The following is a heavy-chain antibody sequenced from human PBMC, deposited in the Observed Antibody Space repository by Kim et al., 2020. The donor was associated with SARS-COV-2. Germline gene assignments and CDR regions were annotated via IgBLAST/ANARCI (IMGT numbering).Heavy chain of an antibody. Sequence: SETLSLTCAVYGGSFSGYSWSWLRQPPGKGLEWIGEINHSGSTNYNPSLKSRVPISVDTSKNQFSLKLSSVTAADTAVYYCARGQRLLWFGGPRPYWFDPWGQGTLVTVSS. V-gene: IGHV4-34*01. CDR2: INHSGST. CDR1: GGSFSGYS. CDR3: ARGQRLLWFGGPRPYWFDP. J-gene: IGHJ5*02. D-gene: IGHD3-10*01.